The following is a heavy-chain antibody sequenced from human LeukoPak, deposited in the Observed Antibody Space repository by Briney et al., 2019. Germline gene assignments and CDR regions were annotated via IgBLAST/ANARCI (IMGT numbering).Heavy chain of an antibody. D-gene: IGHD5-12*01. CDR1: GFTFSSYG. Sequence: GGSLRLSCAASGFTFSSYGMHWVRQAPGKGLEWVAFIRYDGSNKYYAASVKGRFAISRDNSKNTLYLQMNSLRAEDTAVYYCAKSGYDFGGWFDPWGQGTLVTVSS. J-gene: IGHJ5*02. CDR3: AKSGYDFGGWFDP. V-gene: IGHV3-30*02. CDR2: IRYDGSNK.